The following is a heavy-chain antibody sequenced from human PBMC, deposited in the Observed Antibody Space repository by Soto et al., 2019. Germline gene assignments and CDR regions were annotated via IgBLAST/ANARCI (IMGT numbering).Heavy chain of an antibody. CDR1: GGTFSSYT. V-gene: IGHV1-69*04. Sequence: SVKVSCKASGGTFSSYTISWVRQAPGRGLEWMGRIIPILGIANYAQKFQGRVTITADKSTSTAYMELSSLRSEDTAVYYCARDGRLRPRLLDVWGKGTTVTVSS. D-gene: IGHD5-12*01. CDR2: IIPILGIA. J-gene: IGHJ6*04. CDR3: ARDGRLRPRLLDV.